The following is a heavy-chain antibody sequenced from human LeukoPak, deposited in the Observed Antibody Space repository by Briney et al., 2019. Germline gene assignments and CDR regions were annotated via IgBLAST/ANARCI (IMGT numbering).Heavy chain of an antibody. CDR3: AKDGAMIVAVRIDY. CDR1: GFTFSSYW. J-gene: IGHJ4*02. V-gene: IGHV3-74*01. Sequence: GGSLRLSCAASGFTFSSYWMHWVRQAPGKGLVWVSRINSDGSSTSYADSVKGRFTISRDNAKNTLYLQMNSLRAEDTAVYYCAKDGAMIVAVRIDYWGQGTLVTVSS. CDR2: INSDGSST. D-gene: IGHD3-22*01.